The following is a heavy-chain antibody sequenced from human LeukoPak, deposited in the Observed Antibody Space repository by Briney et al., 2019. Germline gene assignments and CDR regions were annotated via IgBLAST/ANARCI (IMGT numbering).Heavy chain of an antibody. Sequence: QPGGTLTLTCAASGFTFSSYWMHWVRQAPGQGLVWVSRINSDGSSTSYADSVKGRFTISRDNAKNTLYLQMNSLRAEDTAVYYCARDDYGVLDWGQGTLVTVSS. J-gene: IGHJ4*02. CDR2: INSDGSST. D-gene: IGHD4-17*01. V-gene: IGHV3-74*01. CDR3: ARDDYGVLD. CDR1: GFTFSSYW.